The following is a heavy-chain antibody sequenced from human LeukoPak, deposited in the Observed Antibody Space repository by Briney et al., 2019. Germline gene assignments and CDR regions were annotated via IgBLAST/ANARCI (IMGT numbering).Heavy chain of an antibody. CDR1: GYTFTGYY. D-gene: IGHD2-2*01. J-gene: IGHJ6*03. Sequence: ASVKVSCKASGYTFTGYYTHWVRQAPGQGLEWMGRINPNSGGTNYAQKFQGRVTMTRDTSISTAYMELSRLRSDDTAVYYCARVVRDCSSTSCYAGFTDYYYYVDVWGKGTTVTVSS. CDR3: ARVVRDCSSTSCYAGFTDYYYYVDV. CDR2: INPNSGGT. V-gene: IGHV1-2*06.